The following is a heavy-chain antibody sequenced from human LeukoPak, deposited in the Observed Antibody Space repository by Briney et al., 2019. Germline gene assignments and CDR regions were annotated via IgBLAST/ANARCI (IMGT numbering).Heavy chain of an antibody. Sequence: PGGSLRLSCAASGFTFSSYGMHWVRQAPGKGLEWVAVIWYDGSNKYYADSVKGRFTISRDNSKNTLYLQMNSLRAEDTAVYYCARDPTYYDILTGYYNIPIFDYWGQGTLVTVSS. D-gene: IGHD3-9*01. CDR3: ARDPTYYDILTGYYNIPIFDY. J-gene: IGHJ4*02. CDR2: IWYDGSNK. CDR1: GFTFSSYG. V-gene: IGHV3-33*01.